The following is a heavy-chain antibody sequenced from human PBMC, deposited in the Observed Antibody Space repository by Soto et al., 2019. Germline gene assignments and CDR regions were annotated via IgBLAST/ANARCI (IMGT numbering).Heavy chain of an antibody. Sequence: QVQLQESGPGLVKPSETQSLTCTVSGGSITNYYCSWFRQPPGKGLEWIGNINYDGYSAYNLSLKRRVTLSMDASKTQFSLMLESVTATDTAVYYCARHGFGPLHGLVDVWGPGTTVIVSS. CDR3: ARHGFGPLHGLVDV. J-gene: IGHJ6*02. D-gene: IGHD3-10*01. V-gene: IGHV4-59*08. CDR1: GGSITNYY. CDR2: INYDGYS.